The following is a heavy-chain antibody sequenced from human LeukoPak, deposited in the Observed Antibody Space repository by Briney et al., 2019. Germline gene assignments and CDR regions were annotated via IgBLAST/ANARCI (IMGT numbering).Heavy chain of an antibody. CDR3: ARRSSLLDWFDP. V-gene: IGHV4-39*01. CDR1: GGSISSSSYY. D-gene: IGHD2-2*01. CDR2: IYYSGST. Sequence: SETLSLTCTVSGGSISSSSYYWGWIRQPPGKGLEWIGSIYYSGSTYYNPSLKSRVTISVDTSKNQFSLKLSSMTAADTAVYYCARRSSLLDWFDPWGQGTLVTVSS. J-gene: IGHJ5*02.